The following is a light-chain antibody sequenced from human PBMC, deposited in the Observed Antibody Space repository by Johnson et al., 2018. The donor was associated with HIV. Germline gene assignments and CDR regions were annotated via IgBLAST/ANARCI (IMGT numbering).Light chain of an antibody. J-gene: IGLJ1*01. CDR1: SSNIGNNY. Sequence: QSVLTQPPSVSAAPGQKVTISCSGSSSNIGNNYVSWYQQLPGTAPKLLIYENNKRPSGIPDRFSGSKSGTSATLGITRLQTGDEADYYCGTWDSSLSFYVCGTGTKVTVL. CDR2: ENN. CDR3: GTWDSSLSFYV. V-gene: IGLV1-51*02.